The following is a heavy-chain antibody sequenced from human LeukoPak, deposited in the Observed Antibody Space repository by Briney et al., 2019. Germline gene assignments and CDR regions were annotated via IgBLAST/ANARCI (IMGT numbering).Heavy chain of an antibody. CDR2: IKPNTDGETT. Sequence: GGSLRLSCAASGFTFSSYIMNWVRQAPGKGLEWVGRIKPNTDGETTEYAAPVKDRFSISRDDSKSMMYLQMNSLKTEDTAVYYCITPLPYSAQGGQGTLVTVSS. CDR3: ITPLPYSAQ. CDR1: GFTFSSYI. J-gene: IGHJ4*02. V-gene: IGHV3-15*07. D-gene: IGHD2-21*01.